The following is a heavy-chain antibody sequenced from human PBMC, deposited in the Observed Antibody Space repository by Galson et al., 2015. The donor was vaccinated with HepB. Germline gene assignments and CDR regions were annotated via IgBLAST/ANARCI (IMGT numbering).Heavy chain of an antibody. CDR2: MNPNSGNT. V-gene: IGHV1-8*01. D-gene: IGHD5-12*01. CDR3: ARSIGYSGYGGDY. CDR1: GYTFTSYD. J-gene: IGHJ4*02. Sequence: SVKVSCKASGYTFTSYDINWVRQATGQGLEWMGWMNPNSGNTGYAQKFQGRVTMTKNTSISTAYMELSSLRSEDTAVYYCARSIGYSGYGGDYWGQGTLVTVSS.